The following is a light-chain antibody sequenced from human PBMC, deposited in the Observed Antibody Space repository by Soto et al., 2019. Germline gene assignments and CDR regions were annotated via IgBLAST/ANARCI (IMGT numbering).Light chain of an antibody. J-gene: IGKJ3*01. Sequence: DIVLTQSPGTRSLSPGERATLSCRASQTVSSNNLAWYQQKRGKAPRLLIYGASSRAAAIPERFRGSGSGTDFTIIISSLAPEDFAVYYCQQYGSSPFTFGPGTAVDIK. CDR1: QTVSSNN. CDR3: QQYGSSPFT. V-gene: IGKV3-20*01. CDR2: GAS.